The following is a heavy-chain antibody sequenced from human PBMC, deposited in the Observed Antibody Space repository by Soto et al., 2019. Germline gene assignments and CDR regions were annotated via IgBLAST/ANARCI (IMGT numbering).Heavy chain of an antibody. Sequence: VQLVESGGGLVQPGGSLRLSCAASGFTFDIYSMNWIRQAPGKALEWVASIPSGSRYIYYADSMKGRFTISRDDAKNSVYMQMNSLRVEDTAIYYCARDLPGAAQGLDYWGQGTLVTVSS. CDR1: GFTFDIYS. J-gene: IGHJ4*02. D-gene: IGHD2-8*02. CDR2: IPSGSRYI. CDR3: ARDLPGAAQGLDY. V-gene: IGHV3-21*02.